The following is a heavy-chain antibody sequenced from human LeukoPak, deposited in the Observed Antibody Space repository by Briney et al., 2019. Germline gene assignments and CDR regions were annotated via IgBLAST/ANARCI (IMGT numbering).Heavy chain of an antibody. CDR3: ARIHMDYDFWSGYSKSYYFDY. CDR2: ISAYNGNT. V-gene: IGHV1-18*01. J-gene: IGHJ4*02. Sequence: ASVKVSCKASGYTFTSYGISWVRQAPGQGLEWMGWISAYNGNTNYAQKLQGRVTMTTDTSTSTAYMELRSLRSDDTAVYYCARIHMDYDFWSGYSKSYYFDYWGQGTLVTVSS. D-gene: IGHD3-3*01. CDR1: GYTFTSYG.